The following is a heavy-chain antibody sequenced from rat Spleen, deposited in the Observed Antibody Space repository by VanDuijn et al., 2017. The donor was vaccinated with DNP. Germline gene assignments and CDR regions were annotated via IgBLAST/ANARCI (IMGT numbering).Heavy chain of an antibody. CDR3: ARSDYYDGGFYYGYFDF. D-gene: IGHD1-12*02. CDR1: GFSLTSNS. CDR2: LSSGGNT. Sequence: QVQLKESGPGLVQPSQTLSLTCTVSGFSLTSNSVAWVRQPPGKGLEWIAALSSGGNTFFNPALRSRLSISRDTSKSQLLLKMNSLQTEDTAMYFCARSDYYDGGFYYGYFDFWGQGVMVTVSS. J-gene: IGHJ2*01. V-gene: IGHV2-6*01.